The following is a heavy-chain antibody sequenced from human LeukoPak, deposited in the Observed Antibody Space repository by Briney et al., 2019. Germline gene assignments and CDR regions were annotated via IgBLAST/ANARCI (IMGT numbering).Heavy chain of an antibody. V-gene: IGHV4-34*01. CDR3: ASPDTYIAAAGTGKRFFAK. CDR2: INHSGST. CDR1: GGSMSPYY. J-gene: IGHJ4*02. Sequence: SETLSLTCTVSGGSMSPYYWSWIRQPPGKGLEWIGEINHSGSTNYNPSLKSRVTISVDTSKNQFSLKLSSVTAADTAVYYCASPDTYIAAAGTGKRFFAKWGQGTLVTVSS. D-gene: IGHD6-13*01.